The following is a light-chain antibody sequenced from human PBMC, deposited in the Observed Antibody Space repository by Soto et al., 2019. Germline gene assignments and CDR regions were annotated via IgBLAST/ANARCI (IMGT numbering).Light chain of an antibody. CDR2: LNSDGSH. CDR3: QTWVTGIHI. V-gene: IGLV4-69*01. Sequence: QPVLTQSPSAYASLGASVKLTCTLSSGHSNYAIAWHQQQPEKGPRFLMKLNSDGSHSKGDGIPDRFSGSSSGAERYLTISTLQSEDEADYYCQTWVTGIHIFGVGTKLTVL. J-gene: IGLJ2*01. CDR1: SGHSNYA.